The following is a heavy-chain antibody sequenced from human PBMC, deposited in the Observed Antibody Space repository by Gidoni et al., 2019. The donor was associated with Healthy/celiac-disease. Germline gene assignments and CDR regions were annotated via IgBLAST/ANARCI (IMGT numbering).Heavy chain of an antibody. Sequence: MGIIYPGDSDTRYSPSFQGQVTISADKSISTAYLQWSSLKASDTAMYYCARQPGIAARGNWFDPWGQGTLVTVSS. CDR2: IYPGDSDT. CDR3: ARQPGIAARGNWFDP. V-gene: IGHV5-51*01. J-gene: IGHJ5*02. D-gene: IGHD6-13*01.